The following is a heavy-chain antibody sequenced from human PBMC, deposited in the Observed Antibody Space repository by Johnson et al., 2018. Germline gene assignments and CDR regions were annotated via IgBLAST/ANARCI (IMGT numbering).Heavy chain of an antibody. J-gene: IGHJ4*02. CDR1: VFTFTNSA. Sequence: QLVQSGPEVKKPGTSVSVSCKTSVFTFTNSAVQCVRQARGQHLEWIGWIVGVSGKTMYAQKLRERVTITRDMSTDTAYMELSSLPSEDTAVYYCAADPVIYYDSSGYYYGGWVFDSWGQGTLVTVSS. V-gene: IGHV1-58*01. D-gene: IGHD3-22*01. CDR2: IVGVSGKT. CDR3: AADPVIYYDSSGYYYGGWVFDS.